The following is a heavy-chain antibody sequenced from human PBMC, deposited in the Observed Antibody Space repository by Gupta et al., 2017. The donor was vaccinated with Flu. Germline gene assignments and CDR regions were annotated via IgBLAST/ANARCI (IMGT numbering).Heavy chain of an antibody. CDR3: ARHCSSTSCYMGIDY. Sequence: YGGSTNYNPSLKSRVTITVDTSKNQFSLKLSSVTAADTAVYYCARHCSSTSCYMGIDYWGQGTLVTVSS. CDR2: YGGST. J-gene: IGHJ4*02. D-gene: IGHD2-2*02. V-gene: IGHV4-59*08.